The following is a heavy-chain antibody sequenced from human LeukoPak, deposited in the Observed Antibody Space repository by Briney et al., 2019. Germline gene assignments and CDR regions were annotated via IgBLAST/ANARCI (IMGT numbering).Heavy chain of an antibody. D-gene: IGHD1-26*01. CDR1: GFTFSGYS. CDR2: ISSSSSYI. J-gene: IGHJ3*02. Sequence: GGSLRLSCAASGFTFSGYSMNWVRQAPGKGLEWVSSISSSSSYIYYADSVKGRFTISRDNAKNSLYLQMNSLRAEDTAVYYCARSVNKGGAFDIWGQGTMVTVSS. CDR3: ARSVNKGGAFDI. V-gene: IGHV3-21*01.